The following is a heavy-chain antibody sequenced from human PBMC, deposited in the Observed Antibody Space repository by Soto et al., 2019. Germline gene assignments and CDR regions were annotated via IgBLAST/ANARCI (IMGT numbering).Heavy chain of an antibody. D-gene: IGHD2-21*02. CDR2: IKSKTDGGTT. CDR3: TSTGVVTAMLYYGMDV. Sequence: GGSLRLSCAASGFTFSNAWMSWVRQAPGKGLEWVGRIKSKTDGGTTDYAAPVKDRFTISRDDSKNTLYLQMNSLKTEDTAVYYRTSTGVVTAMLYYGMDVWGQGTTVTVSS. J-gene: IGHJ6*02. V-gene: IGHV3-15*01. CDR1: GFTFSNAW.